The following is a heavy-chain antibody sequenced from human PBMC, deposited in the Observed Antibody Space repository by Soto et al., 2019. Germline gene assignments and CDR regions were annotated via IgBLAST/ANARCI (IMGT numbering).Heavy chain of an antibody. D-gene: IGHD5-18*01. Sequence: ASVKVSCKASGYTFTSYYIHWVRQAPGQGLEWMGIINPSGGSTSYAQKFQGRVTMTRDTSKNQFSLKLSSVTAADTAVYYCAREVQLAIDYWGQGTLVTVSS. CDR2: INPSGGST. CDR3: AREVQLAIDY. J-gene: IGHJ4*02. V-gene: IGHV1-46*01. CDR1: GYTFTSYY.